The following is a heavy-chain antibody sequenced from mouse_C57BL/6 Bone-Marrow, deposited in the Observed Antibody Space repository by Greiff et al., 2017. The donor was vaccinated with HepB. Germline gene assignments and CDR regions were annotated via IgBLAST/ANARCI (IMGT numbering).Heavy chain of an antibody. CDR3: ARGEFITTYYFDY. Sequence: VQLQQSGAELARPGASVKLSCKASGYTFTSYGISWVKQRTGQGLEWIGEIYPRSGNTYYNEKFKGKATLTADKSSSTAYMELRSLTSEDSAVYFCARGEFITTYYFDYWGQGTTLTVSS. CDR1: GYTFTSYG. V-gene: IGHV1-81*01. J-gene: IGHJ2*01. CDR2: IYPRSGNT. D-gene: IGHD1-1*01.